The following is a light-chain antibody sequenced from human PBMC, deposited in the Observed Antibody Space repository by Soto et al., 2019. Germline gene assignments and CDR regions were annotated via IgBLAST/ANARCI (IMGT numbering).Light chain of an antibody. CDR2: DAS. Sequence: EIVLTQSPATLSLSAGERATLSCRASPSVTSNLAWYQQALGQAPRLLIYDASNRAAGIPDRFSGSGSGTDFTFTISRLEPEDFAVYYCQQYGSSPPITFGQGTRLEI. V-gene: IGKV3-20*01. CDR3: QQYGSSPPIT. CDR1: PSVTSN. J-gene: IGKJ5*01.